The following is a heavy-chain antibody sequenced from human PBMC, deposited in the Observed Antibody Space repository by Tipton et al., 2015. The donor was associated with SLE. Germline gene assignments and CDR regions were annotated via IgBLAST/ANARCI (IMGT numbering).Heavy chain of an antibody. CDR1: GFTFSNYG. D-gene: IGHD2-2*02. Sequence: SLRLSCAASGFTFSNYGMHWVRQAPGKGLEWVAAIWDDGSQKYHADSVKGRFAISRDNSKNTLYLQMENLRPEDTSLYYCAKFIGYTNGLFDLWGRGTLVTISS. CDR2: IWDDGSQK. CDR3: AKFIGYTNGLFDL. V-gene: IGHV3-33*06. J-gene: IGHJ2*01.